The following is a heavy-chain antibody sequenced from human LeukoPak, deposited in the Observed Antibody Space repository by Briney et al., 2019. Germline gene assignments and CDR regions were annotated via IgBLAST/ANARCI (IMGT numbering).Heavy chain of an antibody. D-gene: IGHD3-9*01. Sequence: GGSLRLSCAASGFIFSSHGMNWVRQAPGKGLEWVSAISGSGGSTYYADSVKGRFTISRDNSKNTLYLQMNSLRAEDTAVYYCAKGKTRYFDWLDYWGQGTLVTVSS. CDR2: ISGSGGST. J-gene: IGHJ4*02. CDR1: GFIFSSHG. V-gene: IGHV3-23*01. CDR3: AKGKTRYFDWLDY.